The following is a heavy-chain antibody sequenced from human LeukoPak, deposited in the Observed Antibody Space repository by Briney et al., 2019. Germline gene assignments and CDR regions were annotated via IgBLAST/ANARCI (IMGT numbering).Heavy chain of an antibody. CDR2: INPNSGGT. CDR3: ARTSSSWSVYYMDV. CDR1: GYTFTGYY. V-gene: IGHV1-2*02. D-gene: IGHD6-13*01. J-gene: IGHJ6*03. Sequence: ASVKVSCKASGYTFTGYYMHWVRQAPGQGLEWMGWINPNSGGTNYAQKFQGRVTMTRDTSISTAYVELSRLRSDDTAVYYCARTSSSWSVYYMDVWGKGTTVTVSS.